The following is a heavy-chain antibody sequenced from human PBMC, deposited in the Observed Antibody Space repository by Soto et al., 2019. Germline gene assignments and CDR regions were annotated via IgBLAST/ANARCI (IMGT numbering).Heavy chain of an antibody. D-gene: IGHD3-3*01. Sequence: EVQLLESGGGLVQPGGSLRLSCAVSGFTFSSNGMSWVRQPPGKGLEWVSTISSTGSSTYYADSMKGRFTISKDNSKNTLYLQMNSLRAEDTAVYYCVNLVREGCWGQGTLVTVSS. V-gene: IGHV3-23*01. CDR2: ISSTGSST. J-gene: IGHJ4*02. CDR3: VNLVREGC. CDR1: GFTFSSNG.